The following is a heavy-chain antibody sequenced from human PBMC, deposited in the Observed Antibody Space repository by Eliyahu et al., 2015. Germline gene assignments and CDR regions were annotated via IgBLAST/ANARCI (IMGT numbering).Heavy chain of an antibody. D-gene: IGHD3-3*01. CDR1: GYXFTSYG. J-gene: IGHJ6*02. V-gene: IGHV1-18*04. CDR2: ISAYNGNT. CDR3: AGWSGYSTDYYYYGMDV. Sequence: QVQLVQSGAEVKKPGASVKVSCKASGYXFTSYGISWVRQAPGQGLEWMGWISAYNGNTNYAQKLQGRVTMTTDTSTSTAYMELRSLRSDDTAVYYCAGWSGYSTDYYYYGMDVWGQGTTVTVSS.